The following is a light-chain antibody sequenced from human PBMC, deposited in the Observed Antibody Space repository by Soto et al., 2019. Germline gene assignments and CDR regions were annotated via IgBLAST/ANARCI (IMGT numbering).Light chain of an antibody. CDR3: CSYAGNSLWV. V-gene: IGLV2-11*01. Sequence: QSALTQPRSVTGSPGQSVTISCTGTSSNVGAYNYVSWYQQYPGKGPRLMIYDVSKWPSGVPDRFSGSKSGNTASLTISGLQAEDEADYYCCSYAGNSLWVFGGGTNLTVL. J-gene: IGLJ3*02. CDR2: DVS. CDR1: SSNVGAYNY.